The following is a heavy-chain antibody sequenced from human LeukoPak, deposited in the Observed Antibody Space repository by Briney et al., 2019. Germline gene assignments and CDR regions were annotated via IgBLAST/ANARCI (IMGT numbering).Heavy chain of an antibody. D-gene: IGHD1-1*01. V-gene: IGHV1-46*01. CDR3: ARVNINNWHSCDY. CDR1: GYSFTNYY. CDR2: INPSGGST. J-gene: IGHJ4*02. Sequence: GASVKVSCKPSGYSFTNYYMHWVRQAPGQGLEWMGIINPSGGSTNYAQKFQGRVTMTRDTSTRTVYMELSSLRSEDTAVYYCARVNINNWHSCDYWGQGTLVTVSS.